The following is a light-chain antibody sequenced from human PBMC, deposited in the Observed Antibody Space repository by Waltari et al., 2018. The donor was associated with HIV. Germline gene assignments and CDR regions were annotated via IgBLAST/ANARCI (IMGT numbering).Light chain of an antibody. CDR1: QSIGSR. J-gene: IGKJ2*01. Sequence: EIGMTQSPATLSVSPGERATLSCRASQSIGSRLAWYQQKPGQAPRLLIYGASTRATGIPARISGSGSGTDFTLTISSLQSEDVAVYYCQQYNSWPPYTFGQGTKLEIK. CDR3: QQYNSWPPYT. V-gene: IGKV3-15*01. CDR2: GAS.